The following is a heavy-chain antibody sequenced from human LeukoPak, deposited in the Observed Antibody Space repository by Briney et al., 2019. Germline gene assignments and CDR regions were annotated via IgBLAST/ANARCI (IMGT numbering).Heavy chain of an antibody. V-gene: IGHV3-23*01. CDR2: ISDSGGST. J-gene: IGHJ4*02. CDR3: AKLSGGSCYSPAGY. Sequence: GGSLRLSCAASGSTFTTYGMSWVRQAPGKGLEWVSVISDSGGSTYYADSVKGRFTISRDSSKNTLYLQMNSLRAEDTAVYYCAKLSGGSCYSPAGYWGQGTLVTVSS. CDR1: GSTFTTYG. D-gene: IGHD2-15*01.